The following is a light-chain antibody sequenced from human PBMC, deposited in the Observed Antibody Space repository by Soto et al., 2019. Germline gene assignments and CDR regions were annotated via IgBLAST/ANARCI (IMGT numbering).Light chain of an antibody. V-gene: IGLV2-14*01. CDR3: SSYTSSRVWV. CDR1: SSDVGGYNY. Sequence: QSVLTQPASVSGSPGQSITISCTGTSSDVGGYNYVSWYQHHPGKAPKLMIYEVSNRPSGISNRFSGSKSGNTASLTISGLQAEDEADYYCSSYTSSRVWVFGGGTNSPS. CDR2: EVS. J-gene: IGLJ3*02.